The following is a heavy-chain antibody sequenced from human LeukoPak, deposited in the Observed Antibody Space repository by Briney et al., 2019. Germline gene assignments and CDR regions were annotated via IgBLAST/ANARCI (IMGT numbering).Heavy chain of an antibody. D-gene: IGHD5-12*01. CDR3: AKGVRSGYDRLDF. CDR2: ISSSSSTI. CDR1: GFTFSSYS. V-gene: IGHV3-48*01. Sequence: PGGSLRLSCAASGFTFSSYSMNWVRQAPGKGLEWVSYISSSSSTIYYADSVKGRFTISRDNAKNSLYLQMNSLRVEDTAVYYCAKGVRSGYDRLDFWGQGTLVTASS. J-gene: IGHJ4*02.